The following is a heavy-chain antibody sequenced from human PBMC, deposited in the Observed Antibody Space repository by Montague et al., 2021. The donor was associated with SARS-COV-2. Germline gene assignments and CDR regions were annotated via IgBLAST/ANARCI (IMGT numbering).Heavy chain of an antibody. J-gene: IGHJ4*02. CDR1: GDRVSSNIAT. D-gene: IGHD2-2*01. V-gene: IGHV6-1*01. CDR3: ARIPVGSKYYFDF. Sequence: SAISGDRVSSNIATWNWIRQSPSRGLEWLGRTYYRSKWYNDYAESVKSRLTIDPDTSKHQFSLHLNSVTPEDTAVYYCARIPVGSKYYFDFWGQGTLVTVSS. CDR2: TYYRSKWYN.